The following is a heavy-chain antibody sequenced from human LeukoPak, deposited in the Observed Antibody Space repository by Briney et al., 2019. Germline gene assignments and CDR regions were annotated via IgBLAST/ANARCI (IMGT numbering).Heavy chain of an antibody. D-gene: IGHD3-22*01. CDR2: ITTSTNYI. Sequence: GGSLRLSCAASGFTFSTYNMNWVRQAPGKGLEWVSAITTSTNYIYYADSVKGRFTISRDNAKSSLYLQMNSLRAEDTAVYYCARDPYYYDSSGYPPTWGQGTLVTVSS. V-gene: IGHV3-21*04. CDR1: GFTFSTYN. CDR3: ARDPYYYDSSGYPPT. J-gene: IGHJ5*02.